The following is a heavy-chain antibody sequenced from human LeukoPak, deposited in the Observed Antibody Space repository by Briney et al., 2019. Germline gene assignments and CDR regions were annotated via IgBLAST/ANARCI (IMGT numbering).Heavy chain of an antibody. J-gene: IGHJ2*01. CDR3: AREYCSSTTCYLWYFDL. D-gene: IGHD2-2*01. Sequence: SETLSLTCAVYGGSFSGYYWSWIRQPPGKGLEWIGEINHSGSTNYNPSLKSRVTISVDTSKNQFSLKLSSVTAADTAVYYCAREYCSSTTCYLWYFDLWGRGTLVTVSS. V-gene: IGHV4-34*01. CDR1: GGSFSGYY. CDR2: INHSGST.